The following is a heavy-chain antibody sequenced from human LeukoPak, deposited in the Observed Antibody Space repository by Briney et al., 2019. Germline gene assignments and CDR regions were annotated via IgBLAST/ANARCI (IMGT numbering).Heavy chain of an antibody. V-gene: IGHV3-21*01. Sequence: GGSLRLSCAASGFTFSSYSMNWVRQAPGKGLEWVSSISSSSSYIYYADSVKGRFTISRDNAKDTVYLQMNSLRAEDTAVYYCARVSIGWYSFDYWGQGTLVTVSS. CDR1: GFTFSSYS. CDR2: ISSSSSYI. CDR3: ARVSIGWYSFDY. D-gene: IGHD6-19*01. J-gene: IGHJ4*02.